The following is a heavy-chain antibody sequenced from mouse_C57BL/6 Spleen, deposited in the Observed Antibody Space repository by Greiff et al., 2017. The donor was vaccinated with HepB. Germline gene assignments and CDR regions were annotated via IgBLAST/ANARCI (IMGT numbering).Heavy chain of an antibody. CDR2: IHPNSGST. J-gene: IGHJ2*01. Sequence: VQLQQSGAELVKPGASVKLSCKASGYTFTSYWMHWVKQRPGQGLEWMGMIHPNSGSTNYNEKFKSKATLTVDKSSSTAYMQLSSLTSEDSAVYYGARSAYYSNYDYWGQGTTLTVSS. CDR1: GYTFTSYW. CDR3: ARSAYYSNYDY. D-gene: IGHD2-5*01. V-gene: IGHV1-64*01.